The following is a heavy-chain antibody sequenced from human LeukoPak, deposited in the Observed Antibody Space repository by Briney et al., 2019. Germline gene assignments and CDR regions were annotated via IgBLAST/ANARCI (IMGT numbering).Heavy chain of an antibody. J-gene: IGHJ6*02. CDR3: ARGVGYCSSTSCTYYYYYGMDV. Sequence: GGSLRLSCAASGFTFSSYAMHWVRQAPGKGLEWVAVISYDGSNKYYADSVKGRFTISRDNSKNTLYLQMNSLRAEDTAVYYCARGVGYCSSTSCTYYYYYGMDVWGQGTTVTVSS. V-gene: IGHV3-30*04. D-gene: IGHD2-2*01. CDR1: GFTFSSYA. CDR2: ISYDGSNK.